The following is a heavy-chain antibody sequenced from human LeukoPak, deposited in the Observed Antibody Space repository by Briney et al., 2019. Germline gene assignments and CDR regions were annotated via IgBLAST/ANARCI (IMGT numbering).Heavy chain of an antibody. CDR2: ISPNSGAT. V-gene: IGHV1-2*02. CDR1: GYTFSDYF. CDR3: ASRPEQRVYFYMDV. J-gene: IGHJ6*03. Sequence: GASVKVSCQASGYTFSDYFIDWLRQAPGQGPEWMGWISPNSGATNYAQEVQGRVTMTRDMASSTAYMELTRLTSDDTAVYFCASRPEQRVYFYMDVWGKGTTVTVSS.